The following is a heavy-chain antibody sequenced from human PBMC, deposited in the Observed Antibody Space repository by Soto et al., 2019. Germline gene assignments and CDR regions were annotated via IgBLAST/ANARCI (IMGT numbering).Heavy chain of an antibody. CDR2: IRSDGSST. CDR3: ASGGGLKGDSIPFAC. CDR1: GFTFNTHW. V-gene: IGHV3-74*01. D-gene: IGHD2-21*02. J-gene: IGHJ4*02. Sequence: EVQLVESGGGLVQPGGSLRLSCAASGFTFNTHWMHWVRQAPGKGLVWVSYIRSDGSSTTYADSVKGRFTISRDNARNTLYLQMNRLRVEDTALYYCASGGGLKGDSIPFACWGQGTLVTVSS.